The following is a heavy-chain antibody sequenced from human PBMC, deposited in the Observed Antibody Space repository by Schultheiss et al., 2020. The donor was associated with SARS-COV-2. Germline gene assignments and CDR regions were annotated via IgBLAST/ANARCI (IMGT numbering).Heavy chain of an antibody. V-gene: IGHV3-11*06. Sequence: GGSLRLSCAASGFTFSDYYMSWIRQAPGKGLEWVSSISSSSSYIYYADSVKGRFTISRDNAKNSLYLQMNSLRAEDTAVYYCARGEVQGWELLLWGQGTLVTVSS. CDR1: GFTFSDYY. CDR3: ARGEVQGWELLL. D-gene: IGHD1-26*01. J-gene: IGHJ4*02. CDR2: ISSSSSYI.